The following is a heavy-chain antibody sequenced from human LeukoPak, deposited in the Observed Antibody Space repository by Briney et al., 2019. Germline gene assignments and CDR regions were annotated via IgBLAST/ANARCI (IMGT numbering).Heavy chain of an antibody. CDR2: IRYDGIGK. Sequence: GGSLRPSCAASAFTFSDCSMHWVRLAPGKGLEWVAFIRYDGIGKSYADSVKGRFTVSRDNSKNTLFLQMNSLRTEDTAVYYRAKQPGSTGAYDTWGQGTLVTVSS. CDR3: AKQPGSTGAYDT. V-gene: IGHV3-30*02. D-gene: IGHD5-12*01. CDR1: AFTFSDCS. J-gene: IGHJ4*02.